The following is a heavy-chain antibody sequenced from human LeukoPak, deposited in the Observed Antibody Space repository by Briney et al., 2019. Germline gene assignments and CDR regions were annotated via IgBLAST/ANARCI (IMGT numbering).Heavy chain of an antibody. J-gene: IGHJ4*02. Sequence: GESLKLSCKGSGSRFSTYWIAWVRQMPGKGLEYMGVIYPDDSDTIYSPSFQGQVTISVDRSISTAYLQWSSLNVSDTAVYFCARLLTTYFDFWGQGALVTVS. D-gene: IGHD4/OR15-4a*01. CDR2: IYPDDSDT. CDR3: ARLLTTYFDF. V-gene: IGHV5-51*01. CDR1: GSRFSTYW.